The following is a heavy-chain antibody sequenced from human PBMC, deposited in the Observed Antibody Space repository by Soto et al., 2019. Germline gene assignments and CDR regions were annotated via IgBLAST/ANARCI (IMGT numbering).Heavy chain of an antibody. V-gene: IGHV1-69*02. D-gene: IGHD5-12*01. CDR2: IIPILGIA. J-gene: IGHJ6*03. CDR3: ARAYSGYDLDYYYYMDV. CDR1: GGTFSSYT. Sequence: QVQLVQSGAEVKKPGSSVKVSCKASGGTFSSYTISWVRQAPGQGLEWMGSIIPILGIANYAQKFQGRVTITADKSTSTAYMELSSLRSEDTAVYYCARAYSGYDLDYYYYMDVWGKGTTVTVSS.